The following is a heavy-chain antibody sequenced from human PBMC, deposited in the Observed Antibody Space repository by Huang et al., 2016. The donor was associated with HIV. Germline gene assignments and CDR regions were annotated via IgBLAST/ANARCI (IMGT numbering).Heavy chain of an antibody. CDR2: ISYDGKWK. D-gene: IGHD2-21*02. J-gene: IGHJ6*02. CDR3: AKDSVQKMVTVVGYGLEV. Sequence: QVQVVESGGGVVEPGKSLRLSCAASGFTISNYGIHWVRRAPGKGLEWVAVISYDGKWKYYGDSIEGRFTISRDNSNVYLQMNSLRIGDSGVYYCAKDSVQKMVTVVGYGLEVWGPGTTVSVTS. CDR1: GFTISNYG. V-gene: IGHV3-30*18.